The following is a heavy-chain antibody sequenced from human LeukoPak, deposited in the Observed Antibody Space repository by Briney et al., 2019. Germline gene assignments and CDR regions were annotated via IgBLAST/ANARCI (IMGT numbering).Heavy chain of an antibody. D-gene: IGHD2-21*01. CDR3: ARDPGIGYCGGDCSYYMDV. Sequence: PSETLSLTCTVSGASVSTYYWNWIRQPPGKGLEWIGYFYYSGSTNYSPSLKSRVTISVDTSKNQFSLKLSSVTAADTAVYYCARDPGIGYCGGDCSYYMDVWGKGTTVTVSS. J-gene: IGHJ6*03. CDR1: GASVSTYY. CDR2: FYYSGST. V-gene: IGHV4-59*02.